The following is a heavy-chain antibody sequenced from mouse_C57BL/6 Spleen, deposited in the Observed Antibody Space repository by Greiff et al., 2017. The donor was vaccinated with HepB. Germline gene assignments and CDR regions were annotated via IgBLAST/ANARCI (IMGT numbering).Heavy chain of an antibody. J-gene: IGHJ1*03. V-gene: IGHV1-59*01. Sequence: QVQLQQPGAELVRPGTSVKLSCKASGYTFTSYWMHWVKQRPGQGLEWIGVIDPSDSYTNYNQKFKGKATLTVDTSSSTAYMQLSSLTSEDSAVYYCARGDYGSSHWYFDVWGTGTTVTVSS. CDR1: GYTFTSYW. CDR3: ARGDYGSSHWYFDV. CDR2: IDPSDSYT. D-gene: IGHD1-1*01.